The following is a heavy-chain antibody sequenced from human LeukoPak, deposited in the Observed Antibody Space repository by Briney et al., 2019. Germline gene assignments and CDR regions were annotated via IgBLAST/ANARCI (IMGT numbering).Heavy chain of an antibody. CDR2: IIPIFGTA. V-gene: IGHV1-69*05. D-gene: IGHD3-22*01. J-gene: IGHJ4*02. CDR3: AREEAAEYYYDSSGYYYQVDY. Sequence: SSVKVSCKASGGTFSSYAISWARQAPGQGLEWMGRIIPIFGTANYAQKFQGRVTITTDESTSTAYMELSSLRSEDTAVYYCAREEAAEYYYDSSGYYYQVDYWGQGTLVTVSS. CDR1: GGTFSSYA.